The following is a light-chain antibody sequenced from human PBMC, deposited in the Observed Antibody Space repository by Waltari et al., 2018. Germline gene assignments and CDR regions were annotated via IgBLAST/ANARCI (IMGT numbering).Light chain of an antibody. Sequence: QSALTQPASVSGSPGQSITISCTGTSSDVGTYNLVSWYQQHPGKAPKLMIYEVSERPSGVSERFSGSKSGNTASLTIAGLQAEDEADYYCCSYIGGSTVFGGGTKLTVL. CDR1: SSDVGTYNL. CDR2: EVS. CDR3: CSYIGGSTV. J-gene: IGLJ2*01. V-gene: IGLV2-23*02.